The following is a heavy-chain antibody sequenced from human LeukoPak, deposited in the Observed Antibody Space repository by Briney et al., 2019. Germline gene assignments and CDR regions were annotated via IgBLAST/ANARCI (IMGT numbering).Heavy chain of an antibody. CDR2: ISSSGSTI. V-gene: IGHV3-11*04. CDR1: GFTFSDYY. CDR3: ARASVGSSWYLGAFDI. J-gene: IGHJ3*02. D-gene: IGHD6-13*01. Sequence: GGSLRLSCAASGFTFSDYYMSWIHQAPGKGLEWVSYISSSGSTIYYADSVKGRFTISRDNAKNSLYLQMNSLRAEDTAVYYCARASVGSSWYLGAFDIWGQGTMVTVSS.